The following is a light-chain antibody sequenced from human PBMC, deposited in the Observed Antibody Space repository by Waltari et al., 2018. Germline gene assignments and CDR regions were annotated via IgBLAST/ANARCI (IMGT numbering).Light chain of an antibody. CDR3: QQYSSFPIT. CDR2: KAS. J-gene: IGKJ5*01. V-gene: IGKV1-5*03. Sequence: DIQLTQSPSTLSASMGDSVPITCRASQNIDTWLAWYQQKPGKAPKLLIFKASNLESGVPSKFSGSGSGTEFTLTISTLEPDDFATYYCQQYSSFPITFGHGTRLEIK. CDR1: QNIDTW.